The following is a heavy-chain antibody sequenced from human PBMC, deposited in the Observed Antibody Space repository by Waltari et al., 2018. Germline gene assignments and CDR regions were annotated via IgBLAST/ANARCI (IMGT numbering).Heavy chain of an antibody. D-gene: IGHD6-19*01. CDR2: IYHSGST. J-gene: IGHJ6*02. V-gene: IGHV4-38-2*02. CDR3: AVAGPNPPLWYYYYGMDV. Sequence: VQLVESGGGLVQPGRSLRLSCTASGFTFGDYAMSWFRQAPGKGLEWIGSIYHSGSTYYNPSLKSRVTISVDTSKNQCSLKLSSVTAADTAVYYCAVAGPNPPLWYYYYGMDVWGQGTTVTVSS. CDR1: GFTFGDYA.